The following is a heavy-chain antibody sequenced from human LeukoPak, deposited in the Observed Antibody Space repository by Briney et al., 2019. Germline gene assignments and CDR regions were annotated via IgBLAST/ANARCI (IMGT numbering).Heavy chain of an antibody. Sequence: ASETLSLTCTVSGSSISSYCWSWIRQPPGKGLEWIGCIYYSGSTNYNPSLKSRVTISVDTSKNQFSLKLSSVTAADTAVYYCARGRIGGDYWGQGTLVTVSS. D-gene: IGHD2/OR15-2a*01. CDR1: GSSISSYC. J-gene: IGHJ4*02. CDR3: ARGRIGGDY. CDR2: IYYSGST. V-gene: IGHV4-59*01.